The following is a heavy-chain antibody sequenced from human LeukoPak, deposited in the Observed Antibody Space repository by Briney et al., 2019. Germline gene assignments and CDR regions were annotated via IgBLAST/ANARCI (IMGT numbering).Heavy chain of an antibody. CDR1: GGSISSYY. Sequence: SETLSLTCTVSGGSISSYYWSWIRQPPGKGLEWIGYMYYSGSTNYNPSLKSRVTISVDTSKNQFSLKLSSVTAADTAVYYCARVYSSSSLGPWGQGTLVTVSS. D-gene: IGHD6-13*01. CDR2: MYYSGST. J-gene: IGHJ4*02. CDR3: ARVYSSSSLGP. V-gene: IGHV4-59*08.